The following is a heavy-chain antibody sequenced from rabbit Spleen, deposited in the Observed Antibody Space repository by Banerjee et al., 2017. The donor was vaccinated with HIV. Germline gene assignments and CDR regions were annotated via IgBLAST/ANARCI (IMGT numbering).Heavy chain of an antibody. CDR3: ARDLDGVIGWNFGW. CDR1: GFSFSSTYW. Sequence: EESGGDLVKPEGSLTLTCTASGFSFSSTYWIFWVHQAPGKGLEWIACIDAGSSGFTYYASWAKGRFTISKASSTTVTLQMTSLTAADTATYFCARDLDGVIGWNFGWWGPGTLVTVS. J-gene: IGHJ4*01. CDR2: IDAGSSGFT. D-gene: IGHD4-1*01. V-gene: IGHV1S45*01.